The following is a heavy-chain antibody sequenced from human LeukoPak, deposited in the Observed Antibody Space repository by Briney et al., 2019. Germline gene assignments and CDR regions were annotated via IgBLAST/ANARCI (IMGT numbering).Heavy chain of an antibody. V-gene: IGHV4-61*01. CDR3: ARGNYYDRVGWFDP. J-gene: IGHJ5*02. CDR2: IYNSGST. CDR1: GGSVSSGSYY. D-gene: IGHD3-22*01. Sequence: SETLSLTCTVSGGSVSSGSYYWSWIRQPPGKGLEWIGYIYNSGSTNYNPSLKSRVTISVDTSKNQFSLKLSSVTAADTAVYYCARGNYYDRVGWFDPWGQGNLVTVSS.